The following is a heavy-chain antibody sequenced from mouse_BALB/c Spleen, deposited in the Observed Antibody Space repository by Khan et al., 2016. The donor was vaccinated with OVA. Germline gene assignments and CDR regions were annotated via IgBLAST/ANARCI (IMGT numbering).Heavy chain of an antibody. J-gene: IGHJ1*01. Sequence: EVQLQESGPGLVKPSQSLSLTCSVTGYSITSGYRWNWIRQFPGNKLEWMGYISYDGSNNYNPSLKNRISITRDTSKNQFFLKLNSVTTEDTATYYCARGGEVVPYWYFDVWGAGTTVTVSS. CDR1: GYSITSGYR. D-gene: IGHD1-1*01. CDR2: ISYDGSN. CDR3: ARGGEVVPYWYFDV. V-gene: IGHV3-6*02.